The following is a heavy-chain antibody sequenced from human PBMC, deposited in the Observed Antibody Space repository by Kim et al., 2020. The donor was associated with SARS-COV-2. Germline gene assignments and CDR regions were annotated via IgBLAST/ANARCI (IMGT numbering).Heavy chain of an antibody. Sequence: SETLSLTCAVYGGSFSGYYWSWIRQPPGKGLEWIGEINHSGSTNYNPSLKSRVTISVDTSKNQFSLKLSSVTAADTAVYYCARGLPGTTFFYYYSVMDV. D-gene: IGHD4-17*01. CDR1: GGSFSGYY. CDR3: ARGLPGTTFFYYYSVMDV. CDR2: INHSGST. V-gene: IGHV4-34*01. J-gene: IGHJ6*01.